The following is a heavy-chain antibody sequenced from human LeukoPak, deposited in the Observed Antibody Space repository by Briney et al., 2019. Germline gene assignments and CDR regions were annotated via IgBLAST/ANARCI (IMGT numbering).Heavy chain of an antibody. D-gene: IGHD3-10*01. V-gene: IGHV4-59*01. CDR1: GGSIRSDY. CDR2: IYYSGTTNSGST. J-gene: IGHJ4*02. Sequence: SETLSLTCTVSGGSIRSDYWSWIRQPPGKGLEWIGYIYYSGTTNSGSTNYNPSLKSRVTISVDASKNQFSLKLSSVTAADTAVYYCVARGQGSSLSYFEYWGQGTLVTVSS. CDR3: VARGQGSSLSYFEY.